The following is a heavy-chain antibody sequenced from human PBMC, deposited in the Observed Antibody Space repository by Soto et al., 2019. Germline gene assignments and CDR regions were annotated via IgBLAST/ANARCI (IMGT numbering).Heavy chain of an antibody. J-gene: IGHJ5*02. Sequence: PGGSLRLSCAASGFTFSGSAMHWVRQASGKGLEWVGRIRSKANSYATAYAASVKGRFTISRDDSKNTAYLQMNSLKTEDTAVYYCTRTSGLRFLEWVNWFDPWGQGTLVTVSS. CDR2: IRSKANSYAT. D-gene: IGHD3-3*01. V-gene: IGHV3-73*01. CDR1: GFTFSGSA. CDR3: TRTSGLRFLEWVNWFDP.